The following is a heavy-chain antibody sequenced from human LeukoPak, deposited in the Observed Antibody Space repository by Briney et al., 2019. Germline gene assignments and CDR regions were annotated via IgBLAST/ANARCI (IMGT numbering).Heavy chain of an antibody. CDR3: ARDRSHGGNSHYYYGMDD. J-gene: IGHJ6*02. V-gene: IGHV4-31*02. CDR1: GVTFSIYV. CDR2: IYYSGSR. Sequence: LRLSCAASGVTFSIYVMSWVRQAPGKGMEWIGYIYYSGSRYYNPSLKSRVTISVDTSKNQFSLKLSSVPAADTAVYYCARDRSHGGNSHYYYGMDDWGQGTTVTVSS. D-gene: IGHD4-23*01.